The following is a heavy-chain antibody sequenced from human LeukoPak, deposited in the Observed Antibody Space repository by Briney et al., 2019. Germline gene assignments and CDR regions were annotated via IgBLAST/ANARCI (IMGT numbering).Heavy chain of an antibody. V-gene: IGHV3-33*01. CDR3: AAAAHCSSTSCSNYYYYYMDV. J-gene: IGHJ6*03. CDR1: GFTFSSYG. CDR2: IWYDGSNK. D-gene: IGHD2-2*01. Sequence: GGSLRLSCAASGFTFSSYGMHWVRQAPGKGLEWVAVIWYDGSNKYYADSVKGRFTISRDNSKNTLYLQMNSLRAEDTAVYYCAAAAHCSSTSCSNYYYYYMDVWGKGTTVTVSS.